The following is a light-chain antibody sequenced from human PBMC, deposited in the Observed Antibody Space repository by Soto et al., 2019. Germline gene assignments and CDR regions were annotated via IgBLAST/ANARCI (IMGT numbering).Light chain of an antibody. CDR3: QQRSNWPVT. V-gene: IGKV3-11*01. CDR1: QSVSSY. Sequence: EIVLTQSPATLSLSPGERATLSCRASQSVSSYLAWYQQKPGQAPRLLIYDASNRATGIPARFSGSGSGTDFTRILSSLEAEDFAVYYCQQRSNWPVTFGQGTKLEIK. J-gene: IGKJ2*01. CDR2: DAS.